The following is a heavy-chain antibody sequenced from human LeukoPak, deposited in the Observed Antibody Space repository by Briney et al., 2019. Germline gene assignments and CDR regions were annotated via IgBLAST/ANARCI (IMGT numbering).Heavy chain of an antibody. V-gene: IGHV3-7*05. CDR2: IKQDGSDK. D-gene: IGHD2-2*01. CDR3: ARTQCISTRCSHYFDY. J-gene: IGHJ4*02. CDR1: GFTFSSYW. Sequence: PGGSLRPSCAASGFTFSSYWMSWVRQAPGKGLEWVANIKQDGSDKYYVDSVKGRLTISRDNSKNSLYLQMNSLRAEDTAVYYCARTQCISTRCSHYFDYWGQGTLVTVSS.